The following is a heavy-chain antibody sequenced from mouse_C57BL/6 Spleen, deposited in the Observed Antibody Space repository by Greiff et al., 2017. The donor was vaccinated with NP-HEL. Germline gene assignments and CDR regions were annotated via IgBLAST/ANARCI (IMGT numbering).Heavy chain of an antibody. Sequence: EVQLQQSGPELVKPGASVKISCKASGYTFTDYYMNWVKQSHGKSLEWIGDINPNNGGTSYNQKFKGKATLTVDKSSSTAYMELRSLTSEDSAVYYGARSGGQLRLQDAMDYWGQGTSVTVSS. V-gene: IGHV1-26*01. CDR3: ARSGGQLRLQDAMDY. J-gene: IGHJ4*01. CDR1: GYTFTDYY. CDR2: INPNNGGT. D-gene: IGHD3-2*02.